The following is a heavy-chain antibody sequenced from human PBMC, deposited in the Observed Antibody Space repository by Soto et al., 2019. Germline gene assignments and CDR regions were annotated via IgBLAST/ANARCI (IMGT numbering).Heavy chain of an antibody. Sequence: QVQLQESGPGLVKPSQTLSLTCTVSGGSITSGDYYWSWIRQPPGKGLEWVGYNYYGGSTYYNPSRESRITISLDTAKNQFSLELTSVTAADTAVYYCASGSTVINTLDFWGQGTLVTVSS. CDR2: NYYGGST. CDR3: ASGSTVINTLDF. V-gene: IGHV4-30-4*01. J-gene: IGHJ4*02. CDR1: GGSITSGDYY. D-gene: IGHD4-17*01.